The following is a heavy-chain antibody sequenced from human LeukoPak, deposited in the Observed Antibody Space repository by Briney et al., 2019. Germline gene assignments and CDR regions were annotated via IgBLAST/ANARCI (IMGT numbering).Heavy chain of an antibody. CDR1: GVSMTIGGYY. D-gene: IGHD3-3*01. V-gene: IGHV4-61*02. CDR3: AREVPVSLRFLEWENFDS. Sequence: PSETLSLTCTVSGVSMTIGGYYWTWIRQPAGKGLEWLGRVFTSGKTDYNPSLKSRLTISLETSENQFSLKLTSVTAADTAVYFCAREVPVSLRFLEWENFDSWGRGALVTVSS. J-gene: IGHJ4*02. CDR2: VFTSGKT.